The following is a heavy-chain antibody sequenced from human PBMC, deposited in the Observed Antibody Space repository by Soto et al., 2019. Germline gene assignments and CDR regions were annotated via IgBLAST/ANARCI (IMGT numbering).Heavy chain of an antibody. CDR1: GFTFSSYA. CDR2: ISSYI. V-gene: IGHV3-21*01. J-gene: IGHJ6*02. D-gene: IGHD3-22*01. CDR3: ARYDSSGYYWPYYYYGMDV. Sequence: GGSLRLSCAASGFTFSSYAMSWVRQAPGKGLEWVSVISSYIYYADSVKGRFTISRDNAKNSLYLQMNSLRAEDTAVYYCARYDSSGYYWPYYYYGMDVWGQGTTVTVSS.